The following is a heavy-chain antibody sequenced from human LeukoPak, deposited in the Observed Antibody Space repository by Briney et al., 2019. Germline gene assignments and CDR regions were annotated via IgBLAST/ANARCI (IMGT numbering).Heavy chain of an antibody. CDR2: IYYSGST. J-gene: IGHJ4*02. D-gene: IGHD6-25*01. V-gene: IGHV4-30-4*01. CDR3: ARARPGRLGVHLDY. CDR1: GGSISSGDYC. Sequence: SQTLSLTWTVSGGSISSGDYCWSWIRQPPGKGLEWFGYIYYSGSTYYNPSLKSRVTISVDTSKNQFSLKLSSVTAADTAVYYCARARPGRLGVHLDYWGQGTLVTVSS.